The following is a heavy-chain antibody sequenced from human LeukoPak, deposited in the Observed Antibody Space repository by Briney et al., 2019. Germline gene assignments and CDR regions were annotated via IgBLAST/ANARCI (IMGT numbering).Heavy chain of an antibody. CDR2: IYYSGST. J-gene: IGHJ5*02. CDR3: ARVGGKIQLWLRNQGLASRFDP. D-gene: IGHD5-18*01. CDR1: GGSISSSSYY. Sequence: SETLSLTCTVSGGSISSSSYYWGWIRQPPGKGLEWIGSIYYSGSTYYNPSLKSRVTISVDTSKNQFSLKLSSVTAADTAVYYCARVGGKIQLWLRNQGLASRFDPWGQGTLVTVSS. V-gene: IGHV4-39*07.